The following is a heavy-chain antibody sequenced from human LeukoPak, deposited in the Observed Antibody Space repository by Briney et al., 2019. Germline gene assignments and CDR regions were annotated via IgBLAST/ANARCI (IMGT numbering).Heavy chain of an antibody. CDR1: GGSISSSSYY. CDR2: IYYSGST. CDR3: ARAEDYYGSGSYSAFDI. Sequence: SETLSLTCTVSGGSISSSSYYWGWIRQPPGMGLEWIGSIYYSGSTYYNPSLKSRVTISVDTSKNQFSLKLSSVTAADTAVYYCARAEDYYGSGSYSAFDIWGQGTMVTVSS. V-gene: IGHV4-39*07. D-gene: IGHD3-10*01. J-gene: IGHJ3*02.